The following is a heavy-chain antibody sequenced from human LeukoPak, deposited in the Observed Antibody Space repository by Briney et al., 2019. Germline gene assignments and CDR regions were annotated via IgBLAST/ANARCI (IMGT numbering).Heavy chain of an antibody. J-gene: IGHJ3*02. Sequence: GGSLKLSCAASGFTFSDSAMHWVRQASGKGLEWVGRIRSKANNYATVYAASVKGRFTISRDDAKNTAYLQMNSLKIEDTAVYYCTRRRYGDYRDDIWGQGTVVTVSS. CDR1: GFTFSDSA. CDR2: IRSKANNYAT. D-gene: IGHD4-17*01. CDR3: TRRRYGDYRDDI. V-gene: IGHV3-73*01.